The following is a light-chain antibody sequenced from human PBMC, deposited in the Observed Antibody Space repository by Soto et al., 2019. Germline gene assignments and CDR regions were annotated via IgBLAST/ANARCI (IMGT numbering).Light chain of an antibody. Sequence: QSALTQPASVSASPGQSITISCTGTSSGIGGYIYVSWYQHHPGKAPRLMIYEVSSRPSGVSNRFSGSKSGNTASLTISGLQAEDEAQYYCSSYSSANTVIFGGGTKLTVL. J-gene: IGLJ2*01. CDR2: EVS. CDR3: SSYSSANTVI. CDR1: SSGIGGYIY. V-gene: IGLV2-14*01.